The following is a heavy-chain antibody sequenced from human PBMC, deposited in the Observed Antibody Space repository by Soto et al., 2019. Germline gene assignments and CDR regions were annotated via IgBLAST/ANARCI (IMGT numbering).Heavy chain of an antibody. Sequence: QGQLVQSGAEVKNRGAPVKVSCKASGYTFSNYHMNWVRQASGQGLGGMGWMNPDSGNTGYAEKFQGRVTMTRNRSISTGYMELSGLRSEDTAVYSCAREAASDPSFYYPYMDVWGKGTTVTVSS. CDR3: AREAASDPSFYYPYMDV. D-gene: IGHD1-26*01. J-gene: IGHJ6*03. V-gene: IGHV1-8*01. CDR1: GYTFSNYH. CDR2: MNPDSGNT.